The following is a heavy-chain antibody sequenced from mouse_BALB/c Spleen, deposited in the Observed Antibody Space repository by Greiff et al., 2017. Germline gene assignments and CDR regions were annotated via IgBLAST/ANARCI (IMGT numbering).Heavy chain of an antibody. V-gene: IGHV1S81*02. CDR2: INPSNGRT. D-gene: IGHD2-14*01. J-gene: IGHJ1*01. CDR1: GYTFTSYW. Sequence: QVQLQQPGAELVKPGASVKLSCKASGYTFTSYWMHWVKQRTCQGLEWIGEINPSNGRTNYNEKFKSKATLTVDKSSSTAYMKLSSLTSEDSAVYYCARGDRYDEGDWYFDVWGAGTTVTVSS. CDR3: ARGDRYDEGDWYFDV.